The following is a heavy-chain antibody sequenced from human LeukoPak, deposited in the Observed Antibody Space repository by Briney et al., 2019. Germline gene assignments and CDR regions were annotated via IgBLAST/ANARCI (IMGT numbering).Heavy chain of an antibody. V-gene: IGHV3-23*01. CDR2: SSDSGGTT. J-gene: IGHJ4*02. Sequence: GGSLRLSCAASGFTFTTYAMSLVRQAPGKGLEWVSISSDSGGTTYYADSVKGRFTISRDNSKNTLYLQMNSLRVEDTAVCYCTNDFDYWGQGTLVTVSS. CDR3: TNDFDY. CDR1: GFTFTTYA.